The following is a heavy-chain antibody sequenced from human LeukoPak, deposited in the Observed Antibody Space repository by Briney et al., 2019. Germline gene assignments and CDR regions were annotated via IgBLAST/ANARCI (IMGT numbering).Heavy chain of an antibody. CDR2: ISGSGGST. CDR1: GFTFSTYA. D-gene: IGHD3-22*01. J-gene: IGHJ3*02. V-gene: IGHV3-23*01. CDR3: AKGGSITVMVVTPDAFDI. Sequence: GGSLRLSCAASGFTFSTYAMNWVRQAPGKGREWVSGISGSGGSTYYADSVKGRFTISRDNSKNTVYLQMNSLRGDDPAVYYCAKGGSITVMVVTPDAFDIWGQGTMVTVSS.